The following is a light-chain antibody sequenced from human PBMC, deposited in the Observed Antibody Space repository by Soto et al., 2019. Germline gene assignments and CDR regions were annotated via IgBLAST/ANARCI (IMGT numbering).Light chain of an antibody. Sequence: QSALTQPASVSGSPGQSITISCTGTSSDVGGYNYVSWYQQHPGKAPKVMIYEVSNRPSGVSNRFSGSKSGNTAPLAISGLQAEDEADYYCSSYTSSRTLVFGGGTKLTVL. J-gene: IGLJ2*01. CDR2: EVS. V-gene: IGLV2-14*01. CDR1: SSDVGGYNY. CDR3: SSYTSSRTLV.